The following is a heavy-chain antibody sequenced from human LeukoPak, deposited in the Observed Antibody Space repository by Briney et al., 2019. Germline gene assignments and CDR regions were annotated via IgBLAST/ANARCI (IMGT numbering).Heavy chain of an antibody. V-gene: IGHV3-30*18. CDR3: AKGRQYSFDYLIDY. J-gene: IGHJ4*02. CDR2: ISSDGSKK. Sequence: GGSLRLSCVASGFTFSSLGMHWVRQAPGKGLEWVAVISSDGSKKNYADSVKGRLTLSRDNSKNTVYLQVDSLRTEDTAVYYCAKGRQYSFDYLIDYWGQGTLVTVST. D-gene: IGHD3-9*01. CDR1: GFTFSSLG.